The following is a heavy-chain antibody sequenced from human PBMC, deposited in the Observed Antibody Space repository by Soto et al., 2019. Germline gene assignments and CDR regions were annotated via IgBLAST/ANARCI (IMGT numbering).Heavy chain of an antibody. CDR2: IKQDGSEK. D-gene: IGHD3-22*01. J-gene: IGHJ3*02. CDR1: GFTFSSYW. Sequence: PGGSMRLSCAASGFTFSSYWMSWVRQAPGKGLEWVANIKQDGSEKYYVDSVKGRFTISRDNAKNSLYLQMNSLRAEDTAVYYCARDHYYDSSGYAFDIWGQGTMVTVSS. V-gene: IGHV3-7*03. CDR3: ARDHYYDSSGYAFDI.